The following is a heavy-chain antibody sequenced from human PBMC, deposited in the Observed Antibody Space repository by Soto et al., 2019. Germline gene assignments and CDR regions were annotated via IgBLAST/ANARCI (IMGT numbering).Heavy chain of an antibody. V-gene: IGHV3-11*05. CDR3: VREYYYGMDV. CDR1: GFTFSAYY. Sequence: QEQLVESGGGLVRPGGSLRLSCAASGFTFSAYYMTWMRQAPGKGLEWVSYITRSSDYINYAGSVKGRFTISRDNAKNSLYLQMNSLRVEDTAVYYCVREYYYGMDVWGQGTTVTVSS. CDR2: ITRSSDYI. J-gene: IGHJ6*02.